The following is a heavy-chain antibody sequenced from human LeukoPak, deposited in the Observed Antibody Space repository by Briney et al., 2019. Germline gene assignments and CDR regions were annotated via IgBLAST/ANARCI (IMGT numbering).Heavy chain of an antibody. D-gene: IGHD3-22*01. CDR1: GFTFSSYA. Sequence: HSGGSLRLSCAASGFTFSSYAMSWVRQAPGKGLEWVSAISGSGGSTYYAGSVKGRLTISRDNSKTTLYLQMNSLRAEDTAVYYCAKAPSYYYDSRGFHYFDYWGQGTLVTVSS. CDR3: AKAPSYYYDSRGFHYFDY. V-gene: IGHV3-23*01. CDR2: ISGSGGST. J-gene: IGHJ4*02.